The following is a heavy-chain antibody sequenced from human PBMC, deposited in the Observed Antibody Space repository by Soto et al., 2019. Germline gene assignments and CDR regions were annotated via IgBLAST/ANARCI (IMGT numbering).Heavy chain of an antibody. V-gene: IGHV3-21*01. CDR1: GFTFSSYS. CDR3: ARDPHIVLMVYDGPYFDY. CDR2: ISSSSSYI. J-gene: IGHJ4*02. D-gene: IGHD2-8*01. Sequence: PGGSLRLSRAASGFTFSSYSMNWVRPAPGKGLEWVSSISSSSSYIYYADSVKGRFTISRDNAKNSLYLQMNSLRAEDTAVYYCARDPHIVLMVYDGPYFDYWGQGTLVTVSS.